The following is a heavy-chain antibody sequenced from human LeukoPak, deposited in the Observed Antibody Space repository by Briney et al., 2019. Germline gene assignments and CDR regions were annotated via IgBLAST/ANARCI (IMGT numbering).Heavy chain of an antibody. J-gene: IGHJ4*02. V-gene: IGHV3-23*01. CDR1: GFTFSSYA. Sequence: GGSLRLSCAASGFTFSSYAMSWVRQAPRKGLEWVSAISGSGGSTYYADSVKGRFTISRDNSKNTLYLQMNSLRAEDTAVYYCAKDESIAVAGTARLAYWGQGTLVTVSS. D-gene: IGHD6-19*01. CDR2: ISGSGGST. CDR3: AKDESIAVAGTARLAY.